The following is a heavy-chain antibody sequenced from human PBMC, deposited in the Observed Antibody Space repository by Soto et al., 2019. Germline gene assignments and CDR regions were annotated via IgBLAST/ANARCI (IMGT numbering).Heavy chain of an antibody. CDR3: AREAGYSSGGVSYYGMDV. J-gene: IGHJ6*02. Sequence: QVQLVQSGAEVKKPGASVRVSCKASGYTFTSYGISWVRQAPGQGHEWMGWISAYNGNTKNAQKLQGRDTMTTDTSTSTAYMELRSLRSDDTAVYYCAREAGYSSGGVSYYGMDVWGQGTTVTVSS. V-gene: IGHV1-18*01. CDR2: ISAYNGNT. CDR1: GYTFTSYG. D-gene: IGHD6-19*01.